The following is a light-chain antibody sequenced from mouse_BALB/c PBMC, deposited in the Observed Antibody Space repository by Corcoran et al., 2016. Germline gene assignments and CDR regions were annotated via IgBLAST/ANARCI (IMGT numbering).Light chain of an antibody. V-gene: IGKV3-5*01. Sequence: HWYQQKPGQVPTLLIYKDSERASGIPDRFSGSSSGNTATLTISGTQAADEADYYCLSRESNDAAVVFGGGTRL. CDR2: KDS. J-gene: IGKJ1*01. CDR3: LSRESNDAAVV.